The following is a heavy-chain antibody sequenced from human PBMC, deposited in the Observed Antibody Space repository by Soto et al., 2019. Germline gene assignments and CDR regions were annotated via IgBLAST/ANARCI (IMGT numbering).Heavy chain of an antibody. V-gene: IGHV3-23*01. CDR3: AKVPGLWFGEPTDYYYYMDV. CDR2: ISGSGGST. Sequence: GGSLRLSCAASGFTFSSYAMSWVRQAPGKGLEWVSAISGSGGSTYYADSVKGRFTISRDNSKNTLYLQMNSLRAEDTAVYYCAKVPGLWFGEPTDYYYYMDVWGKGTTVTVSS. J-gene: IGHJ6*03. CDR1: GFTFSSYA. D-gene: IGHD3-10*01.